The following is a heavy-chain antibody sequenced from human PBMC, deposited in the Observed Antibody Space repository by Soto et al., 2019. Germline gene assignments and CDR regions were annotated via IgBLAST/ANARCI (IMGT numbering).Heavy chain of an antibody. Sequence: SVKVSCKASGGTFSSYTISWVRQAPGQGLEWMGRIIPILGIANYAQKFQGRVTITADKSTSTANMEMSSLRSEDTAVYYCASLTSRDYWGQGTLVTVSS. V-gene: IGHV1-69*02. CDR3: ASLTSRDY. CDR2: IIPILGIA. J-gene: IGHJ4*02. CDR1: GGTFSSYT.